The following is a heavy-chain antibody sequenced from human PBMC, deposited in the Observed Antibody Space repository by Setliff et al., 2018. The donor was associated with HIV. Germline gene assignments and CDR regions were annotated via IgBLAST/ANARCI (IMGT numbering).Heavy chain of an antibody. V-gene: IGHV1-18*01. CDR2: ISGYNGDT. Sequence: GASVKVSCKASGYTFTSYGITWVRQAPGQGLEWMGWISGYNGDTNYAHKFQGRINMTTDTSTNTAYMNLRSLRSDNPAVYYCARDGFPDSTWRPTDRWGQGTLVTVSS. J-gene: IGHJ5*02. D-gene: IGHD6-13*01. CDR1: GYTFTSYG. CDR3: ARDGFPDSTWRPTDR.